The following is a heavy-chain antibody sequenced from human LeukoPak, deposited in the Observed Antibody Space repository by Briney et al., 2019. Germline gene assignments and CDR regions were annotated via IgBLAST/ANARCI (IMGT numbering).Heavy chain of an antibody. CDR2: IFYSGST. CDR3: ARDYYDRRGDAFDI. CDR1: GGSISSHS. Sequence: SETLSLTCTISGGSISSHSWSWIRQPPGKGLEWIGYIFYSGSTNYSPSLKSRVTISVDTSKNQFSLRLSSVTAADTAVYYCARDYYDRRGDAFDIWGQGTMVTVSS. D-gene: IGHD3-22*01. J-gene: IGHJ3*02. V-gene: IGHV4-59*11.